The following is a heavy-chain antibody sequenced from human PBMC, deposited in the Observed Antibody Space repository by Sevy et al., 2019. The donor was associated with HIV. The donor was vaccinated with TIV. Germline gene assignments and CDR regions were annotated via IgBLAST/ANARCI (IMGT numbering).Heavy chain of an antibody. J-gene: IGHJ4*02. CDR3: ARLVYCGGDCYYLDS. CDR1: GFSFSDYD. CDR2: ISHDERYK. D-gene: IGHD2-21*02. Sequence: GGCLRLSCAASGFSFSDYDMHWVRQAPGKGLDWVAVISHDERYKKYAESVKVRFTISRDNFKNTLFLQMDSLRPEDSAVYFCARLVYCGGDCYYLDSWGQGALVTVSS. V-gene: IGHV3-30*01.